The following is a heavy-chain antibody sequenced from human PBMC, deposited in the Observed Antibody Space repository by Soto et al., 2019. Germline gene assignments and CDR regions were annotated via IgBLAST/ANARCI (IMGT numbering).Heavy chain of an antibody. Sequence: GASVKVSCKASGGTFSSYAISWVRQAPGQGLEWMGGIIPIFGTANYAQKFQGRVTITADESTSTAYMELSSLRSEDTAVYYCARVGSFSGSYRPRGMDVWRQRTTVTVSS. CDR3: ARVGSFSGSYRPRGMDV. V-gene: IGHV1-69*13. D-gene: IGHD1-26*01. CDR1: GGTFSSYA. CDR2: IIPIFGTA. J-gene: IGHJ6*02.